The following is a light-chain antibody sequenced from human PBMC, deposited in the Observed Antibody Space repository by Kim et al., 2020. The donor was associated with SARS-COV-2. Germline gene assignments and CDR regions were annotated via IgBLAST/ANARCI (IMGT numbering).Light chain of an antibody. Sequence: VSPGERATLSCRASQSVSSKLAWYQHKPGQAPRLLVYDASTRATGIPARFSGSGSGTDFTLTISSLQSEDFAVYYCQQYSDWPPLTFGGGTKVEI. CDR2: DAS. CDR1: QSVSSK. J-gene: IGKJ4*01. CDR3: QQYSDWPPLT. V-gene: IGKV3-15*01.